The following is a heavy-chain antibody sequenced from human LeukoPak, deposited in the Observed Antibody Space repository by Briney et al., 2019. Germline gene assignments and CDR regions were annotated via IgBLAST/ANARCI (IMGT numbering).Heavy chain of an antibody. CDR1: GGSISSGGYY. CDR2: IYYSGST. CDR3: ARGGLMSSL. Sequence: SQTLFLTCTVSGGSISSGGYYWSWIRQHPGKGLEWIGYIYYSGSTYYSLSLKGRCTMSVDTSKHQFSLQLSSVTAADTAVYYCARGGLMSSLWGQGTLVTVSS. V-gene: IGHV4-31*03. J-gene: IGHJ4*02. D-gene: IGHD2-8*01.